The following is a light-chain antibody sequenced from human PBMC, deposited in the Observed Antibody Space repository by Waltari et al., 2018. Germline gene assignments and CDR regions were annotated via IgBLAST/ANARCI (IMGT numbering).Light chain of an antibody. Sequence: EIVLTQSPGTLSLSPGERATLSCRASQSIGLYLAWYQQKPGQAPRLLMYHASSSATGIPDRFSGSGSGTDFSLTISRLEPEDFAVYYCQKYESLPATFGQGTKVEIK. CDR1: QSIGLY. CDR3: QKYESLPAT. J-gene: IGKJ1*01. CDR2: HAS. V-gene: IGKV3-20*01.